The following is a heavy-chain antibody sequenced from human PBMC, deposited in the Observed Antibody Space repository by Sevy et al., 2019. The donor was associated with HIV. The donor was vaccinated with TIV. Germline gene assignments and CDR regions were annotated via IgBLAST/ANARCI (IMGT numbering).Heavy chain of an antibody. Sequence: GGSLRLSCVTSGFSFSSYSMNWVRQAPGKGLEWVSYISSSSGTIRYADSVKGRLTISRDNAKNSLFLQMYSLRAEDTAVYYWARDDHWAFDYWGQGALVTVSS. J-gene: IGHJ4*02. CDR3: ARDDHWAFDY. D-gene: IGHD7-27*01. V-gene: IGHV3-48*01. CDR1: GFSFSSYS. CDR2: ISSSSGTI.